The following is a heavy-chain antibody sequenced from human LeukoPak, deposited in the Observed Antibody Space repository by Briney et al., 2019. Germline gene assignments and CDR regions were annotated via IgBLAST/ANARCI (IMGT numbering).Heavy chain of an antibody. CDR2: SGNAGDT. J-gene: IGHJ4*02. V-gene: IGHV3-23*01. CDR3: GKKTPGNYPYDY. CDR1: GFTFDVSA. D-gene: IGHD3-22*01. Sequence: GGSLRLSCAASGFTFDVSAMNWVRQAPGKGLEWVSASGNAGDTYYADSVKGRFTISRDNSKKMLFLQMTSLRAEDTAVYYCGKKTPGNYPYDYWGQGTLVTVSP.